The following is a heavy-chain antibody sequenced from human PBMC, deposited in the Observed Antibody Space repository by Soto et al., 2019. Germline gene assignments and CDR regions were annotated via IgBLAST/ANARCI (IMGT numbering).Heavy chain of an antibody. CDR2: IYYSGNT. CDR1: GGSISSGGYY. D-gene: IGHD3-10*01. V-gene: IGHV4-31*03. Sequence: QVQLQESGPGLVKPSQTLSLTCTVSGGSISSGGYYWSWIRQHPGKGLEWIGYIYYSGNTYYNPSLKSRVTMSLDTSKSQFALKLTSVTAADTAVYYCATGVTMVRGAEGFDPWGLGTLVTVSS. CDR3: ATGVTMVRGAEGFDP. J-gene: IGHJ5*02.